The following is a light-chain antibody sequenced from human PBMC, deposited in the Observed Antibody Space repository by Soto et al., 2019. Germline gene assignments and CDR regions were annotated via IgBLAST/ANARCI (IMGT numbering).Light chain of an antibody. CDR1: QTVSNNY. Sequence: EILLAQSPGTLSLSPGEIATLSCRASQTVSNNYLVWYQHKPGRAPRLLIFRASIRAADIPDRFRGSGSGTDFTLTITRLEPEDFAVYYCQQHAGSPWTLGQGTKVDIK. CDR2: RAS. V-gene: IGKV3-20*01. CDR3: QQHAGSPWT. J-gene: IGKJ1*01.